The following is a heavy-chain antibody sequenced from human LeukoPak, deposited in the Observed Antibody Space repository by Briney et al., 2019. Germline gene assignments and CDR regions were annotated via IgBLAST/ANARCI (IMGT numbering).Heavy chain of an antibody. V-gene: IGHV3-53*04. Sequence: GGSRRLSCVASGLTFSNYMSWVRQAPGKGLEWVSVIYSGGSTYYADSVKGRFTISRHNSKNTLYLQMNSLRAEDTAVYYCARDSTTPSGMDVWGQGTTVTVSS. D-gene: IGHD1-26*01. CDR1: GLTFSNY. J-gene: IGHJ6*02. CDR3: ARDSTTPSGMDV. CDR2: IYSGGST.